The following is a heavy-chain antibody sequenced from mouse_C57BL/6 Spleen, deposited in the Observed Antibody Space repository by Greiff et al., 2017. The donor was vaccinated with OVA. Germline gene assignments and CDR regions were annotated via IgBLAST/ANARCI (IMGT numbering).Heavy chain of an antibody. V-gene: IGHV5-9*01. CDR3: ARRDWDGNFDY. J-gene: IGHJ2*01. CDR1: GFTFSSYT. CDR2: ISGGGGNT. Sequence: EVQLVESGGGLVKPGGSLKLSCAASGFTFSSYTMSWVRQTPEKRLEWVATISGGGGNTYYPDSVKGRFTISRDNAKNTLYLQMSSLRSEDTALYYCARRDWDGNFDYWGQGTTLTVSS. D-gene: IGHD4-1*01.